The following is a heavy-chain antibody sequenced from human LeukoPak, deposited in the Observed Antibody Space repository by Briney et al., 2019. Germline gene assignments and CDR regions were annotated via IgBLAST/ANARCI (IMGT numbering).Heavy chain of an antibody. J-gene: IGHJ4*02. D-gene: IGHD6-19*01. V-gene: IGHV3-9*01. CDR3: AKAVAGKGGFDY. CDR1: GFTFSSYW. CDR2: ISWNSGSI. Sequence: PGGSLRLSCAASGFTFSSYWMSWVRQAPGKGLEWVSGISWNSGSIGYADSVKGRFTISRDNAKNSLYLQMNSLRAEDTALYYCAKAVAGKGGFDYWGQGTLVTVSS.